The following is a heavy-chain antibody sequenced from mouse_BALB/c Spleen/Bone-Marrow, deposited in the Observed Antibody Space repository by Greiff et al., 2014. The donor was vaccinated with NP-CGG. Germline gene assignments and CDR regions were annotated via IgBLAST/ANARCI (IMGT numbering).Heavy chain of an antibody. CDR3: ARSGERYGAMDY. Sequence: DVMLVESGGGLVKPGGSLKLSCAASGFTFSDFYMFWFRQTPEKRLEWVATISNGGTYTYYPDSVKGRFTISRDNAKNNLYLQMSSLKSEDTAMYYCARSGERYGAMDYWGQGTSVTFTS. CDR2: ISNGGTYT. V-gene: IGHV5-4*02. J-gene: IGHJ4*01. D-gene: IGHD1-1*02. CDR1: GFTFSDFY.